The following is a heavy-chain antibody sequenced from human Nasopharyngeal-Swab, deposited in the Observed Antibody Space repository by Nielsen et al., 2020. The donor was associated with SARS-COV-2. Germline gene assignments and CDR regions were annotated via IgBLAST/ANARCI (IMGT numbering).Heavy chain of an antibody. D-gene: IGHD2-15*01. V-gene: IGHV4-34*01. CDR1: GGSFSGYY. CDR2: INHSGST. Sequence: PSETLSLTCAVYGGSFSGYYWSWIRQPPGKGLEWIGEINHSGSTNYNPSLKSRVTISVDTSKNQFSLKLSSVTAADTAVYYCARAGESHVVVVAATTPSFDYWGQGTLVTVSS. CDR3: ARAGESHVVVVAATTPSFDY. J-gene: IGHJ4*02.